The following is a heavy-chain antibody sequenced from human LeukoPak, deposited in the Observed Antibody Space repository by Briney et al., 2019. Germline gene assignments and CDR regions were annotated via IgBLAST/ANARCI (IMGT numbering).Heavy chain of an antibody. J-gene: IGHJ5*02. Sequence: SETLSLTCTVSGGSISSSSYYWGRIRQPPGKGLGWIGSIYYSGSTYYSPSLKSRVTISVDTSKNQFSLKLSSVTAADTAVYYCARLRIVGATYNWFDPWGQGTLVTVSS. V-gene: IGHV4-39*01. D-gene: IGHD1-26*01. CDR3: ARLRIVGATYNWFDP. CDR2: IYYSGST. CDR1: GGSISSSSYY.